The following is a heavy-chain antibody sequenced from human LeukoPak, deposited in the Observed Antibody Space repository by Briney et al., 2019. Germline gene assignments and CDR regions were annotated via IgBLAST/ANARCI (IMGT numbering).Heavy chain of an antibody. J-gene: IGHJ6*03. D-gene: IGHD3-22*01. CDR2: ISSSGSTI. V-gene: IGHV3-48*04. Sequence: GGSLRLSCAASGFTFSRSSMHWVRQAPGKGLEWVSYISSSGSTIYYADSVKGRFTISRDNAKNSLYLQMNSLRAEDTAVYYCARDHRAWLGFYYYYYMDVWGKGTTVTISS. CDR3: ARDHRAWLGFYYYYYMDV. CDR1: GFTFSRSS.